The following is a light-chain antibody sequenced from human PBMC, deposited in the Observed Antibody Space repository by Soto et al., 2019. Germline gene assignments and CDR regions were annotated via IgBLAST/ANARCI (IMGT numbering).Light chain of an antibody. CDR1: SSNIGSNY. CDR3: VAWDDSLSKDVV. Sequence: QSVLTQPPSASGTPGQRVTISCSGSSSNIGSNYVYWYQQLPGTAPKLLIYSNNQRPSGVPDRFSGSKSGTSASLAISGLRSEDEADYYCVAWDDSLSKDVVFGGGTKLTVL. CDR2: SNN. J-gene: IGLJ2*01. V-gene: IGLV1-47*02.